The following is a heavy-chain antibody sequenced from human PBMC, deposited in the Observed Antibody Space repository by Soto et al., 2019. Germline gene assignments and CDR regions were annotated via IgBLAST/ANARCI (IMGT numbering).Heavy chain of an antibody. V-gene: IGHV4-4*02. Sequence: SETLSLTCTVSGGTISSSTNWWTWDRQPPGKRLEWIGEIYHNGSPTYSPSLRGRATISVDKSNNQFSLRLRSVTAADTAVYYCATLTPRIVVSLLPIPTSGQGILVSVSS. CDR3: ATLTPRIVVSLLPIPT. D-gene: IGHD2-21*01. J-gene: IGHJ5*02. CDR2: IYHNGSP. CDR1: GGTISSSTNW.